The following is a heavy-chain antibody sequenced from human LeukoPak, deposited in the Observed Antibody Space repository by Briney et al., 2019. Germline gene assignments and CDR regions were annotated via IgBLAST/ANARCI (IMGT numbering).Heavy chain of an antibody. CDR1: GYSISSGYY. Sequence: PSETLSLTCTVSGYSISSGYYWGWIRQPPGKGLEWIGYIYYSGSTNYNPSLKSRVTISVDTSKNQFSLKLSSVTAADTAVYYCASSSSWYYFDYWGQGTLVTVSS. V-gene: IGHV4-61*01. D-gene: IGHD6-13*01. CDR3: ASSSSWYYFDY. J-gene: IGHJ4*02. CDR2: IYYSGST.